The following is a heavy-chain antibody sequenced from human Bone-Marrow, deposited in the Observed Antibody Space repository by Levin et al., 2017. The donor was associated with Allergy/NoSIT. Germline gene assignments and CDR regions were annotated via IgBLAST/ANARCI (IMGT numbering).Heavy chain of an antibody. V-gene: IGHV3-15*01. CDR1: GFTFSNAW. J-gene: IGHJ6*02. Sequence: GGSLRLSCAASGFTFSNAWMSWVRQAPGKGLEWVGRIKSKTDGGTTDYAAPVKGRFTISRDDSKNTLYLQMNSLKTEDTAVYYCTTGPGYSSSWYSPYYYGMDVWGQGTTVTVSS. CDR2: IKSKTDGGTT. CDR3: TTGPGYSSSWYSPYYYGMDV. D-gene: IGHD6-13*01.